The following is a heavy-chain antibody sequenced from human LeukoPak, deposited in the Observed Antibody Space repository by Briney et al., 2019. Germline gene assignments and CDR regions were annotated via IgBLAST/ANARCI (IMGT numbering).Heavy chain of an antibody. CDR1: GYTFTSNY. D-gene: IGHD3-10*01. Sequence: ASVKLSCKASGYTFTSNYMHWVRHAPGQGLEWMGIINPSGGSTSYAQKFQGRVTMTRDTSTSTVYMELSSLRSEDTAVYYCAREHRGFDPWGQGTLVTVSS. V-gene: IGHV1-46*01. CDR2: INPSGGST. CDR3: AREHRGFDP. J-gene: IGHJ5*02.